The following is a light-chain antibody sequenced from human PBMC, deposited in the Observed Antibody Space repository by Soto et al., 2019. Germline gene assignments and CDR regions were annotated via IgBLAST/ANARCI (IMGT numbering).Light chain of an antibody. V-gene: IGLV2-14*01. J-gene: IGLJ2*01. Sequence: QSALTQPASVSGSPGQTITISCTGTSSDVGGYSYVSWYQQYPGKVPKLVISEVSNRPSVVSHRFSGSRSGNTASLTISGLQAEDDAYYYLSSYTSLTTPVFGGGTKLTVL. CDR2: EVS. CDR3: SSYTSLTTPV. CDR1: SSDVGGYSY.